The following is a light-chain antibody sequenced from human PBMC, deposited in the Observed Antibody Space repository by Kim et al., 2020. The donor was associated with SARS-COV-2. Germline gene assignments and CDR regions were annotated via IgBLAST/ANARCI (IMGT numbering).Light chain of an antibody. J-gene: IGLJ3*02. V-gene: IGLV3-21*04. CDR1: NIGSKS. Sequence: SYELTQPPSVSVAPGKTARITCGGNNIGSKSVHWYQQKPGQAPVLVIYYDSDWPSGIPERFSGSNSGNTATLTISRVEAGDEADYYCQVWDSSSDHPGVFGGGTQLTVL. CDR2: YDS. CDR3: QVWDSSSDHPGV.